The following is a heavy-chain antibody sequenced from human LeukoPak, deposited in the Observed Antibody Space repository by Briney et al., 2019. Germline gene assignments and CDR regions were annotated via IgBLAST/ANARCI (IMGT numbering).Heavy chain of an antibody. Sequence: GASVKVSCKASGYTFTSYGISWVRQAPGQGLEWMGWISAYNGNTNYAQKLQGRVTMTTDTSTSTAYMELRSLRSDDTAVYYCARALVGGWLRMGYFDYWGQGTLVTVSS. J-gene: IGHJ4*02. CDR2: ISAYNGNT. D-gene: IGHD3-16*01. CDR3: ARALVGGWLRMGYFDY. V-gene: IGHV1-18*01. CDR1: GYTFTSYG.